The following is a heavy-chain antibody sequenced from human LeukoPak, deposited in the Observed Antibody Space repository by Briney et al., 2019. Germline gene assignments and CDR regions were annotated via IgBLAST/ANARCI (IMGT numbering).Heavy chain of an antibody. V-gene: IGHV1-18*01. D-gene: IGHD6-19*01. Sequence: ASVKVSCKASGYTFTSYGISWVRQAPGQGLEWMGWISAYNGNTNYAQKLQGRVTMTTDTSTSTAYMELRSLRSDDTAVYYCVRDADQWLVYPFDYWGQGTLVTVSS. CDR2: ISAYNGNT. J-gene: IGHJ4*02. CDR1: GYTFTSYG. CDR3: VRDADQWLVYPFDY.